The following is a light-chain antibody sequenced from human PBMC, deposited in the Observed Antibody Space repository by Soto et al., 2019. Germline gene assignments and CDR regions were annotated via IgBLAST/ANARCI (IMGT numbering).Light chain of an antibody. CDR3: SSYTSSSTQV. J-gene: IGLJ1*01. CDR2: EVS. V-gene: IGLV2-14*01. Sequence: QSALTQPASVSGSPGQSITISCTGTSSDVGGYNYVSWYQQHPGKAPKLLIYEVSNRPSGVSNRFSCSKSGNTASLTISGLQAEDEADYYCSSYTSSSTQVFGTGTQLTVL. CDR1: SSDVGGYNY.